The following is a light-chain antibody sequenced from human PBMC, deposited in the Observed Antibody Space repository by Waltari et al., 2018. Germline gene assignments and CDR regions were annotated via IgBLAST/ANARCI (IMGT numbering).Light chain of an antibody. CDR2: AAS. CDR3: QNHERLPAT. V-gene: IGKV3-20*01. J-gene: IGKJ1*01. CDR1: QSIGRY. Sequence: EIVLTQSPGTLSLSPGERATLSCRASQSIGRYLAWYQQKPDQAPMLLIYAASTRATGIPDRFSGSGSGTDFSLSISRLGPEDFAVYYCQNHERLPATFGQGTKVEIK.